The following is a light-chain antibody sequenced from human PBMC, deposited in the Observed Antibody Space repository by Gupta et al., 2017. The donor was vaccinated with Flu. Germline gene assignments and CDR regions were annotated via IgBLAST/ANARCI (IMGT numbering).Light chain of an antibody. CDR3: QKYNSAPWT. CDR1: QGISNH. CDR2: AAS. V-gene: IGKV1-27*01. Sequence: DIQMTQSPSSLSASVGDRLTITCRASQGISNHLAWYQQKPGKVPKLLIYAASTLQSGVPSRFSGSGSGTDFTLTISSLQPEDVATYYCQKYNSAPWTFGQGTKVEIK. J-gene: IGKJ1*01.